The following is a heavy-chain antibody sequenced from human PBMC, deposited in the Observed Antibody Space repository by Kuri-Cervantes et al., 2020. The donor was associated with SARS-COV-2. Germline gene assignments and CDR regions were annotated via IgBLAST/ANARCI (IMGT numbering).Heavy chain of an antibody. J-gene: IGHJ4*02. CDR3: ARGFELDY. CDR2: IKQDGSEK. Sequence: ETLSLTCAASGFTLSHNWMSWVCQAPGKGLEWVSNIKQDGSEKYYVDSVKGRFAISRDNPKNSLYLQLNSLRAEETAMYYCARGFELDYWGQGTLVTVSS. CDR1: GFTLSHNW. V-gene: IGHV3-7*03. D-gene: IGHD5-12*01.